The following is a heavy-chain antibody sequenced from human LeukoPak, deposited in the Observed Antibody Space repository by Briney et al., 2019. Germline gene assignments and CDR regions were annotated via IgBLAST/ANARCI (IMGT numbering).Heavy chain of an antibody. Sequence: SETLSLTCTVSGGSISSGGYYWSWIRQHPGKGLEWIGYIYYSGGTYYNPSLKSRVTISIDTSKNQFSLKLSSVTAADTAVYYCARAGYDSSGYSTYYFDYWGQGTLVTVSS. V-gene: IGHV4-31*03. J-gene: IGHJ4*02. CDR3: ARAGYDSSGYSTYYFDY. CDR2: IYYSGGT. CDR1: GGSISSGGYY. D-gene: IGHD3-22*01.